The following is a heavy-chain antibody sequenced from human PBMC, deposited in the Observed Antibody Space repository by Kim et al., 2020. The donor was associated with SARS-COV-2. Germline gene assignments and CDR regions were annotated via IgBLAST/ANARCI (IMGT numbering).Heavy chain of an antibody. CDR1: GGSISSYY. D-gene: IGHD6-19*01. CDR3: AGTFYSSGPYYFDY. J-gene: IGHJ4*02. V-gene: IGHV4-59*08. CDR2: IYYSGST. Sequence: SETLSLTCTVSGGSISSYYWSWIRQPPGKGLEWIGYIYYSGSTNYNPSLKSRVTISVDTSKNQFSLKLSSVTAADTAVYYCAGTFYSSGPYYFDYWGQGTLVTVSS.